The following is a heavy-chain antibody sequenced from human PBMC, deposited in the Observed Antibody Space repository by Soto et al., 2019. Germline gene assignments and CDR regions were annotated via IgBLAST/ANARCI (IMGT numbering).Heavy chain of an antibody. V-gene: IGHV1-18*01. D-gene: IGHD3-22*01. J-gene: IGHJ4*02. Sequence: SVEVSCEASGYTLTSYGISWVRQAPGQGLEWMGWISAYNGNTNYAQKLQGRVTMTTDTSTSTAYMELRSLRSDDTAVYYCARFMTYYYDSSGYYASDWGQGTLVTVSS. CDR2: ISAYNGNT. CDR1: GYTLTSYG. CDR3: ARFMTYYYDSSGYYASD.